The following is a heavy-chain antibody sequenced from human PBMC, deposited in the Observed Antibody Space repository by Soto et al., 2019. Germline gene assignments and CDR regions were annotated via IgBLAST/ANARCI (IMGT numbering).Heavy chain of an antibody. J-gene: IGHJ6*02. CDR2: INHSGST. D-gene: IGHD3-16*01. CDR3: ARGQVGSYVYYYYYGMDV. Sequence: QVRLQQWGAGLLKPSETLSLTCAVFGGSFSGYYWTWIRQPPGKGLEWIGEINHSGSTKYNPSLKSRVNISVDTSKNQFSLKLSSATAADMAVYYCARGQVGSYVYYYYYGMDVWGRGTTVTVS. V-gene: IGHV4-34*01. CDR1: GGSFSGYY.